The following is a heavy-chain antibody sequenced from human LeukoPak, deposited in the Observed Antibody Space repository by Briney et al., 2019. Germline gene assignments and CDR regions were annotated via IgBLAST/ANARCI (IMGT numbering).Heavy chain of an antibody. D-gene: IGHD1-26*01. Sequence: GGSLRLSCAASGFTFSRYGMHWVRQAPGKGLEWVAVIWYDGSNKYYADSVKGRFTISRDNSKNTLYLQMNSLRAEDTAVYYCARDELVGAPGFDYWGQGTLVTVSS. V-gene: IGHV3-33*01. J-gene: IGHJ4*02. CDR2: IWYDGSNK. CDR3: ARDELVGAPGFDY. CDR1: GFTFSRYG.